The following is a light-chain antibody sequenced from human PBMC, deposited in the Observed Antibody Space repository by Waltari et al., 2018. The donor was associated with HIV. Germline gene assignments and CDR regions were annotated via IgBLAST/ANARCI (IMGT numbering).Light chain of an antibody. V-gene: IGLV2-18*02. CDR2: GVS. J-gene: IGLJ3*02. Sequence: QSALTQPPSVSGSPGQSVTISCIGTSSDIGSFDHVSWFQQPPGSAPKLLIFGVSNQPSVVPDRFSGSKSGNTASLTISGLQAEDEADYYCSSYRSSITLLFGGGTKLTVL. CDR1: SSDIGSFDH. CDR3: SSYRSSITLL.